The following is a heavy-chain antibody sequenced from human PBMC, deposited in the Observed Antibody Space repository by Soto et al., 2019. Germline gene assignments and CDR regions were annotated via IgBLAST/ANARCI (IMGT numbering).Heavy chain of an antibody. V-gene: IGHV1-69*01. CDR1: GGSFSSYA. CDR3: ARGLHDITMVRGTFYGMDV. D-gene: IGHD3-10*01. CDR2: IIPIFGAS. J-gene: IGHJ6*02. Sequence: QVQLVQSGAEVKKPGSSVKVSCKASGGSFSSYAINWVRQAPGQGLEWMGGIIPIFGASNYAQKFQGRVTITADESTSTAYMELSSLRSDDTAVYYCARGLHDITMVRGTFYGMDVWGQGTTVTVSS.